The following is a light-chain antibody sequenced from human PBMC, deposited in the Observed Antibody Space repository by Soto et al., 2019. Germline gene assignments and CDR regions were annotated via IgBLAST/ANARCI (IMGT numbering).Light chain of an antibody. CDR1: QDITNY. Sequence: IQMTQSPSSLSASVGDRVTIPFQASQDITNYLNWYQQKPGRAPRLLLYDASSLETGVPSRFSGSGSGTDFTLTISSLQPEDVATYYCQHYDHLPITFGQGTRLEI. CDR2: DAS. V-gene: IGKV1-33*01. J-gene: IGKJ5*01. CDR3: QHYDHLPIT.